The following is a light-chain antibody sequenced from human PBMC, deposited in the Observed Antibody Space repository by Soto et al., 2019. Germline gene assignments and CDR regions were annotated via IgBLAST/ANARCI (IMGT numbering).Light chain of an antibody. V-gene: IGKV3-15*01. CDR3: QHYNFWPPLT. J-gene: IGKJ4*01. Sequence: EIVMTQSPATLSVSPGERSTLSCRASQSGNSNLAWYRQKPGQAPRLLISDASTRATGVPARFSGSGSGTEFTLTISRLQAEDSGIYYCQHYNFWPPLTFGGGTKVEIK. CDR1: QSGNSN. CDR2: DAS.